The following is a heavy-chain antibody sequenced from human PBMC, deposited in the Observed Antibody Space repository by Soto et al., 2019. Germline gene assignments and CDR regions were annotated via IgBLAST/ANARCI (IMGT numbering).Heavy chain of an antibody. CDR3: ARSSGTSYIWFDP. CDR2: ISAYNGNT. J-gene: IGHJ5*02. D-gene: IGHD1-26*01. CDR1: GYTFSSYG. Sequence: QVQLVQSGAEVKKPGASVKVSCKASGYTFSSYGISWVRQAPGQGLEWMGWISAYNGNTTYAQKLQGRVTMTTDTPTSTAYMEVRSLRSDDTAVDYCARSSGTSYIWFDPWGQGTLVTVSS. V-gene: IGHV1-18*01.